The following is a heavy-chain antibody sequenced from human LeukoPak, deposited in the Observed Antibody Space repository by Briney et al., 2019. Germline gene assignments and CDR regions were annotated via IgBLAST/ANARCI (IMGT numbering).Heavy chain of an antibody. D-gene: IGHD6-13*01. J-gene: IGHJ4*02. V-gene: IGHV1-69*13. CDR2: IIPIFGTA. CDR1: GGTFSSYA. CDR3: ARMLSRAAADTYFDY. Sequence: ASVKVSCKASGGTFSSYAISWVRQAPGQGLEWMGGIIPIFGTANYAQKFQGRVTITADESTSTAYMELSSPRSEDTAVYYCARMLSRAAADTYFDYWGQGTLVTVSS.